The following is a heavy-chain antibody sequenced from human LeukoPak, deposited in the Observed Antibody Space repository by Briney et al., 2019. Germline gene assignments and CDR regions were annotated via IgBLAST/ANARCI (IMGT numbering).Heavy chain of an antibody. CDR1: GDSVSSNSAA. V-gene: IGHV6-1*01. CDR3: TRYDSSGYYFDY. Sequence: SQTLSLTCAISGDSVSSNSAAWNWIRQSPSRGLEWLGRTYYRSKWFNDYAVSVKSRITINPDTSKNQSSLHLNSVTPEDTAVYYCTRYDSSGYYFDYWGQGTLVTVSS. D-gene: IGHD3-22*01. J-gene: IGHJ4*02. CDR2: TYYRSKWFN.